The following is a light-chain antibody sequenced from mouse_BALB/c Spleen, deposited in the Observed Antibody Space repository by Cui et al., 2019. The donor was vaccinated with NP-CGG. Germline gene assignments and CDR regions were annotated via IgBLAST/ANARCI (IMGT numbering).Light chain of an antibody. CDR3: ALWYSNHWV. CDR1: TGAVTTSNY. Sequence: QAFVTQEYALTTSLGETVTLTCRSSTGAVTTSNYANWVQEKPDHLFTGLIGGTNNRAPGVPARFSGSLIGDKAALTITGAQTEDETIYFCALWYSNHWVFGGGTKLTVL. CDR2: GTN. J-gene: IGLJ1*01. V-gene: IGLV1*01.